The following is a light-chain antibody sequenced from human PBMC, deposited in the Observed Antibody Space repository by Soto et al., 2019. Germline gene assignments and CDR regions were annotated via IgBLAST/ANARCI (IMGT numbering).Light chain of an antibody. J-gene: IGLJ1*01. CDR2: ENN. V-gene: IGLV1-40*01. CDR1: SSNIGAGYE. CDR3: QSYDSSLSGYV. Sequence: QSVLTQPPSVSDAPGQRVTISCTGSSSNIGAGYEAHWYQQVPGTAPKLLIYENNNRPSGVPDRFSGSKSGTSASLAITGLQAEDEAEYYCQSYDSSLSGYVFGTGTKLTDL.